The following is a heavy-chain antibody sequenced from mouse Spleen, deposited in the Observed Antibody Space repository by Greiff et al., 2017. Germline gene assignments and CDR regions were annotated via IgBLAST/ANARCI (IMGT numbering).Heavy chain of an antibody. CDR1: GYSITSGYY. D-gene: IGHD2-1*01. V-gene: IGHV3-6*01. J-gene: IGHJ4*01. CDR3: ARQYGNYEDYYAMDY. Sequence: EVQLQESGPGLVKPSQSLSLTCSVTGYSITSGYYWNWIRQFPGNKLEWMGYISYDGSNNYNPSLKNRISITRDTSKNQFFLKLNSVTTEDTATYYCARQYGNYEDYYAMDYWGQGTSVTVSS. CDR2: ISYDGSN.